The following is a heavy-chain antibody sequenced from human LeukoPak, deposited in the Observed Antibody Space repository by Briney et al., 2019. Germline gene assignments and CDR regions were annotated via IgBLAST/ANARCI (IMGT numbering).Heavy chain of an antibody. CDR2: ISGSCCST. Sequence: PGGSLRLPCGASGHTFSSYAMSWARHSPATGLEWVSAISGSCCSTYYADSAKERLTISRDNSKNTLYLQMHSLRAGDKAVYYCQAGFDYWGQGTLVTVSS. D-gene: IGHD6-19*01. J-gene: IGHJ4*02. CDR1: GHTFSSYA. CDR3: QAGFDY. V-gene: IGHV3-23*01.